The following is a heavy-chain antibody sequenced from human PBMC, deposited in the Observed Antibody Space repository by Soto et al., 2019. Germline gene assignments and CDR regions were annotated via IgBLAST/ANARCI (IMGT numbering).Heavy chain of an antibody. V-gene: IGHV4-30-4*01. J-gene: IGHJ4*02. D-gene: IGHD3-10*01. Sequence: SETLSLTCTVSGGSISSGDYYWSWIRQPPGKGLEWIGYIYYSGSTYYNPSLKSRVTMSVDPSKNQFSLKLISVTAADTAVYYFARHWITMVRGVCHFDYWGQGTLVTVSS. CDR1: GGSISSGDYY. CDR2: IYYSGST. CDR3: ARHWITMVRGVCHFDY.